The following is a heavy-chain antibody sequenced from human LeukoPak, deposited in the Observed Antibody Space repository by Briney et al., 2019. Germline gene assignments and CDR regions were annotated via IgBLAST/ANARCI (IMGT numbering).Heavy chain of an antibody. CDR2: IKSETDGGTI. CDR1: GFTFGSSA. J-gene: IGHJ4*02. V-gene: IGHV3-15*01. D-gene: IGHD2-2*01. CDR3: TTGGPSCSNINC. Sequence: GGSLRLSCAASGFTFGSSAMSWVRQVPGKGLEWVGRIKSETDGGTIDYTAPVKGRFSISRDDSKNTVYLQMNGLKTEDTAVYYCTTGGPSCSNINCWGQGTLVTVSS.